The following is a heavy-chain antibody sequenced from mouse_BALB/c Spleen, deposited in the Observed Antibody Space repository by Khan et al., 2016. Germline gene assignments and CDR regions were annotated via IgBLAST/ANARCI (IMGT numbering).Heavy chain of an antibody. CDR2: INSNTGEP. D-gene: IGHD2-13*01. CDR3: ARTSDYPYYAMDY. J-gene: IGHJ4*01. CDR1: GFTFTNYG. Sequence: QIQLVQSGAELMKPGESVKISCKASGFTFTNYGMNWVKQAPGKGLKWMGWINSNTGEPTYAEEFKGRFAFSLDTSASTAYLQINNLTNEDTATYFCARTSDYPYYAMDYWGQGTSVTVSS. V-gene: IGHV9-3*02.